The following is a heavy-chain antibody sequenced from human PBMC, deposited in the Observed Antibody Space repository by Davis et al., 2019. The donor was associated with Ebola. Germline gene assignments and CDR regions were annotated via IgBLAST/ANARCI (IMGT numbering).Heavy chain of an antibody. CDR2: IYYSGST. D-gene: IGHD4-17*01. CDR1: GGSVSSGSYY. Sequence: SETLSLTCTVSGGSVSSGSYYWSWIRQPPGKGLEWIGYIYYSGSTNYNPSLKSRVTISVDTSKNQFSLKLSSVTAADTAVYYCARAEDDYGEYPDALDIWGQGTVVTVSS. CDR3: ARAEDDYGEYPDALDI. V-gene: IGHV4-61*01. J-gene: IGHJ3*02.